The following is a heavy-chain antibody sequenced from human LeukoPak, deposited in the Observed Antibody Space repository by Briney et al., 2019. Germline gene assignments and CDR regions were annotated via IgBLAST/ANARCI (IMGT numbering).Heavy chain of an antibody. D-gene: IGHD4-17*01. CDR2: ISYDGSNK. CDR1: GFTFSSYA. CDR3: ARDSSYGAYDY. Sequence: GGSLRLSCAASGFTFSSYAVHWVRQAPGKGLEWVAVISYDGSNKYYADSVKGRFTISRDNSKNTLYLQMNSLRAEDTAVYYCARDSSYGAYDYWGQGTLVTVSS. V-gene: IGHV3-30*04. J-gene: IGHJ4*02.